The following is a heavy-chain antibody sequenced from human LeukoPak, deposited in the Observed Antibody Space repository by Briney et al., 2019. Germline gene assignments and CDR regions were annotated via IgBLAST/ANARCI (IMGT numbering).Heavy chain of an antibody. D-gene: IGHD3-10*01. CDR2: LNHGGGST. CDR3: AKDYYGSGNYYDY. V-gene: IGHV3-23*01. Sequence: GGSLRLSCATSGFTFSSYAMSWVRQAPGKGLEWVSALNHGGGSTYYADSVKGRFTIFRDNSKNTLYLQISSLRAEDTAVYYCAKDYYGSGNYYDYWGQGTLVTVSS. J-gene: IGHJ4*02. CDR1: GFTFSSYA.